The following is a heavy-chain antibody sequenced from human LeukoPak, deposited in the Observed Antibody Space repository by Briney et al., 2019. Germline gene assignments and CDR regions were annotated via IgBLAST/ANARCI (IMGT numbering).Heavy chain of an antibody. CDR2: IYYSGST. Sequence: SETLSLTCSVYGGLLRDFYWSWIRQHPGKGLEWIGYIYYSGSTYYNPSLKSRVTISVDTSKNQFSLKLSSVTAADTAVYYCARTWELHIDYWGQGTLVTVSS. CDR3: ARTWELHIDY. V-gene: IGHV4-31*03. CDR1: GGLLRDFY. J-gene: IGHJ4*02. D-gene: IGHD1-26*01.